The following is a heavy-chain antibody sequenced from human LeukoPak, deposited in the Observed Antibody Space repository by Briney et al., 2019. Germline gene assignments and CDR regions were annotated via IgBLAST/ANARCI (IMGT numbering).Heavy chain of an antibody. J-gene: IGHJ4*02. CDR1: GFTFSASA. CDR2: ISRDSDLI. Sequence: PGGSLRLSCAASGFTFSASAMHWVRQAPGKGLEWISFISRDSDLIYYADSVKGRFTISRDNAENSLYLQMNSLRVEDMAVYYCAKQLGYCSDGSCYFPYWGQGTLVTVSS. D-gene: IGHD2-15*01. V-gene: IGHV3-48*01. CDR3: AKQLGYCSDGSCYFPY.